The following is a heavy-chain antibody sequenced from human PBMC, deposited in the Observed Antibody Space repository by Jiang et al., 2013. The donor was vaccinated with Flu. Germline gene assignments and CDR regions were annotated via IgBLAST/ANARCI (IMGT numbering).Heavy chain of an antibody. CDR1: GGSISSSSYY. J-gene: IGHJ4*02. D-gene: IGHD3-22*01. V-gene: IGHV4-39*01. Sequence: ELLKPSETLSLTCTVSGGSISSSSYYWGWIRQPPGKGLEWIGSIYYSGSTYYNPSLKSRVTISVDTSKNQFSLKLSSVTAADTAVYYCASSYYDSSGYYYPLDYWGQGTLVTVSS. CDR2: IYYSGST. CDR3: ASSYYDSSGYYYPLDY.